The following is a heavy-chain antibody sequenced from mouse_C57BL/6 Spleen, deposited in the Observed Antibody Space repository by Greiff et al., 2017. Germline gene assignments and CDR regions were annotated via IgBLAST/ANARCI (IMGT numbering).Heavy chain of an antibody. CDR1: GYTFTSYW. D-gene: IGHD3-2*02. V-gene: IGHV1-52*01. Sequence: QVQLQQPGAELVRPGSSVKLSCKASGYTFTSYWMLWVKQRPIQGLEWIGNIDPSDSETHYNQKFKDKATLTVDKSSSTAYMQLSSLTSEDSAVNYCATDSSGYNAMDYWGQGTSVTVSA. J-gene: IGHJ4*01. CDR3: ATDSSGYNAMDY. CDR2: IDPSDSET.